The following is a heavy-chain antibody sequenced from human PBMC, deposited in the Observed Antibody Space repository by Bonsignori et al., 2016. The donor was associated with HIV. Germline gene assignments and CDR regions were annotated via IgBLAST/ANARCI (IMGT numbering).Heavy chain of an antibody. V-gene: IGHV5-51*01. J-gene: IGHJ4*02. CDR3: ARRGYYDSSGYFDY. CDR1: GYSFTSYW. Sequence: GGSLRLSCKGSGYSFTSYWIGWVRQMPGKGLEWMGIIYPGDSDTRYSPSFQGQVTISADKSISTAYLQWSSLKASDTAMYYCARRGYYDSSGYFDYWGPGNPGHRLL. CDR2: IYPGDSDT. D-gene: IGHD3-22*01.